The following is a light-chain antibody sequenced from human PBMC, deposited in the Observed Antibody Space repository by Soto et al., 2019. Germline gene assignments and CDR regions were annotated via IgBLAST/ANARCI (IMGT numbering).Light chain of an antibody. Sequence: QAVLTQPPSVSAAPGQQVTISCSGSSSNIGNNYVSWYQHLPGTAPKLLISDNNKRPSGIPDRFSGSKSGTSATLDITGLQTGDEADYYCGTWDNSLSAGVFGGGTKLTVL. CDR2: DNN. CDR3: GTWDNSLSAGV. V-gene: IGLV1-51*01. CDR1: SSNIGNNY. J-gene: IGLJ3*02.